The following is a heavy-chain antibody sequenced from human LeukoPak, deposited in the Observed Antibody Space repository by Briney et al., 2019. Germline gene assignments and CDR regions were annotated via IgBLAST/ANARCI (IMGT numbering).Heavy chain of an antibody. CDR1: GGSISSSSYY. J-gene: IGHJ4*02. CDR2: IYYSGST. V-gene: IGHV4-39*07. D-gene: IGHD3-22*01. CDR3: ARDSDSSGYYFDS. Sequence: IPSETLSLTCTVSGGSISSSSYYWGWIRQPPGKGLEWIGSIYYSGSTYYNPSLKSRVTISVDTSENQFSLKLSSVTAADTAVYYCARDSDSSGYYFDSWGQGTLVTVSS.